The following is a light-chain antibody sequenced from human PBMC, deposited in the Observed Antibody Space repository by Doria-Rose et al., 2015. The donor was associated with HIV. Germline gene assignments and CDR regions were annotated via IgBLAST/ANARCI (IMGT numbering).Light chain of an antibody. J-gene: IGKJ5*01. Sequence: MTQSPETLSVSPGESATLSCRASQSVSTDLAWYQHKPGQAPRLLICGASTRATGIPARFSGSGSGTEFTLTISSLQSEDFAIYFCHQYNNWPTFGQGTRLDIK. V-gene: IGKV3-15*01. CDR1: QSVSTD. CDR3: HQYNNWPT. CDR2: GAS.